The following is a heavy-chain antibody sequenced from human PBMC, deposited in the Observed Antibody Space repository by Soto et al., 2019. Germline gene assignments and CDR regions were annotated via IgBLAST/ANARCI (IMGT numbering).Heavy chain of an antibody. D-gene: IGHD3-3*01. CDR2: AHYSGST. J-gene: IGHJ5*02. CDR1: GGSISSGSYF. V-gene: IGHV4-39*01. CDR3: ATNGVPRQNWFDP. Sequence: SETLSLTCTVSGGSISSGSYFWAWIRQPPGKGLEWIGSAHYSGSTHYNASLKSRVTISVDTSKNQVSLKLRSVTAADTAVYYCATNGVPRQNWFDPWRLGTPVTVPP.